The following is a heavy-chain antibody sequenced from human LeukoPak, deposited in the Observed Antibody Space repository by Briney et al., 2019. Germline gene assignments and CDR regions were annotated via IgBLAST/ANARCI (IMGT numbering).Heavy chain of an antibody. CDR2: ISSSSSYI. V-gene: IGHV3-21*01. Sequence: GGSLGLSCAASGFTFSSYSMNWVRQAPGKGLEWVSSISSSSSYIYYADSVKGRFTISRDNAKNSLYLQMNSLRAEDTAVYYCARVGSLNFDYWGQGTLVTVSS. J-gene: IGHJ4*02. D-gene: IGHD3-10*01. CDR3: ARVGSLNFDY. CDR1: GFTFSSYS.